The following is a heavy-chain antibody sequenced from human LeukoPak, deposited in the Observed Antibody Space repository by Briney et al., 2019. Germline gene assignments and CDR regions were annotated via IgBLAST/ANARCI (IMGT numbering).Heavy chain of an antibody. J-gene: IGHJ4*02. Sequence: GESLKISCKGSGYSFTSYWIGWVRQMPGKGLEWMGWISAYNGNTNYAQKLQGRVTMTTDTSTSTAYMELRSLRSDDTAVYYCALSGSYAPFDYWGQGTLVTVSS. D-gene: IGHD1-26*01. CDR3: ALSGSYAPFDY. CDR1: GYSFTSYW. CDR2: ISAYNGNT. V-gene: IGHV1-18*04.